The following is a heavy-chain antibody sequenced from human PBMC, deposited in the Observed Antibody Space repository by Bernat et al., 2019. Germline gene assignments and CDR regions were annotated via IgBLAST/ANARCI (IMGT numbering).Heavy chain of an antibody. Sequence: QVQLVQSGAEVKKPGASVKVSCKASGYTFTSYAMHWVRQAPGQRLEWMGWINAGNGNQKYSQKFQGRVTISRDTSASTAYMELSSLRAEETAVYYCATLYYDILTGPYNWYFELWGRGTLVTVSS. CDR1: GYTFTSYA. CDR3: ATLYYDILTGPYNWYFEL. D-gene: IGHD3-9*01. CDR2: INAGNGNQ. V-gene: IGHV1-3*01. J-gene: IGHJ2*01.